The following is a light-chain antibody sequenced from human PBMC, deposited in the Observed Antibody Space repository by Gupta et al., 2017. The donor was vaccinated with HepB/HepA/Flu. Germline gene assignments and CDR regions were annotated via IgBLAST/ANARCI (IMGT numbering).Light chain of an antibody. J-gene: IGKJ1*01. V-gene: IGKV3-15*01. CDR2: GAS. Sequence: EIVMTQPPATLSVSPGERATLSSRASQSVSSNLAWYQQKPGQAPRLLIYGASTRATGIPARFSGSGSGTEFTLTISSLQSEDFAVYYCQQYNNWPRTFGQGTKVEIK. CDR3: QQYNNWPRT. CDR1: QSVSSN.